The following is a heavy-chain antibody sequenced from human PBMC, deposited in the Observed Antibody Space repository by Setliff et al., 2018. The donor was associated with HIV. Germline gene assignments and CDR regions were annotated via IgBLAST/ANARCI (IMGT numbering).Heavy chain of an antibody. J-gene: IGHJ6*02. Sequence: GESLKISCKGSGYSFTSYWIGWVRQMPGKGLEWMGIIYPGDSDTRYSPSFQGQVTISADKSISTAYLQWSSLKASDTGMYYCARYGSGSAGYYYYGMDVWGQGTTVTVSS. D-gene: IGHD3-10*01. CDR1: GYSFTSYW. CDR3: ARYGSGSAGYYYYGMDV. V-gene: IGHV5-51*01. CDR2: IYPGDSDT.